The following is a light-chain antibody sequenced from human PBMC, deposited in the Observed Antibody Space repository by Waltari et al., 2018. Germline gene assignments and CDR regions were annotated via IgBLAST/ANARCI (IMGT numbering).Light chain of an antibody. CDR1: ALPKQF. J-gene: IGLJ2*01. CDR3: QSADSTSTHVV. CDR2: KDT. V-gene: IGLV3-25*03. Sequence: SYELTQPPSVSVSPGQTATITCSGDALPKQFAFWYQQKPGQAPVLGTYKDTERPSGIPDRFSGYTSGTTVTLTISGVQAEDEADYYCQSADSTSTHVVFGGGTKLTVL.